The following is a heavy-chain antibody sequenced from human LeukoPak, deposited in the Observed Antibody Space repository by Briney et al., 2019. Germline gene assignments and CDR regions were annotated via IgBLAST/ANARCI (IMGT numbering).Heavy chain of an antibody. Sequence: SETLSLTCTVSGGSISSYYWSWIRQPAGKGLEWIGRIYTSGSTNYNPSLKSRVTISVDTSKNQFSLKLSSVTAADTAVYYCASYDYVWGFDYWGQGTLVTVSS. J-gene: IGHJ4*02. D-gene: IGHD3-16*01. CDR3: ASYDYVWGFDY. CDR2: IYTSGST. V-gene: IGHV4-4*07. CDR1: GGSISSYY.